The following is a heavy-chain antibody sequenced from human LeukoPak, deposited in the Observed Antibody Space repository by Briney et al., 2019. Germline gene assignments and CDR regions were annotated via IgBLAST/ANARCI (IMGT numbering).Heavy chain of an antibody. CDR3: ARSDITAAVAGQGGFDY. D-gene: IGHD6-19*01. CDR1: GYTFTGYY. CDR2: INPNSGGT. J-gene: IGHJ4*02. V-gene: IGHV1-2*02. Sequence: ASVKVSCKASGYTFTGYYMHWVQQAPGQGLEWMGWINPNSGGTNYAQKFQGRITMTRDTSISTAYMELSRLRSDDTAVYYCARSDITAAVAGQGGFDYWGQGTLVTVSS.